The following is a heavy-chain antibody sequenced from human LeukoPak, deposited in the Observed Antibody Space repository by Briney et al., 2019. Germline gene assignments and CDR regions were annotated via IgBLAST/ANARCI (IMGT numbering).Heavy chain of an antibody. Sequence: SPSETLSLTCAVYGVSFSGYYWSWIRQPPGKGLEWIGEINHSGSTNYNPSLKSRVTISVDTSKNQFSLKLSSVTAADTAVYYCARGRRGSGWYVVSFDYWGQGTLVTVSS. CDR1: GVSFSGYY. CDR3: ARGRRGSGWYVVSFDY. CDR2: INHSGST. J-gene: IGHJ4*02. D-gene: IGHD6-19*01. V-gene: IGHV4-34*01.